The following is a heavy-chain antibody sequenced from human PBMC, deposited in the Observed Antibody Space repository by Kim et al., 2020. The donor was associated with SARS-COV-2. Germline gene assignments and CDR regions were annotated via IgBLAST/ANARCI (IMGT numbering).Heavy chain of an antibody. Sequence: GGSLRLSCAASGFTFSSYAMHWVRQAPGKGLEWVAVISYDGSNKYYADSVKGRFTISRDNSKNTLYLQMNSLRAEDTAVYYCARDQNEYSSRYGMDVWGQGTTVTVSS. CDR1: GFTFSSYA. CDR3: ARDQNEYSSRYGMDV. D-gene: IGHD6-6*01. J-gene: IGHJ6*02. V-gene: IGHV3-30-3*01. CDR2: ISYDGSNK.